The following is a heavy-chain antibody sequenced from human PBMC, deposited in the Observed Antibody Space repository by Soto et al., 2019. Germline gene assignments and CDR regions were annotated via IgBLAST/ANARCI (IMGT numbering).Heavy chain of an antibody. CDR1: GYTFTSYA. CDR3: ARDYKKWLPDY. J-gene: IGHJ4*02. V-gene: IGHV1-3*01. D-gene: IGHD1-1*01. Sequence: ASVKVSCKASGYTFTSYAMHWGRQAPGQRLEWMGWINAGNGNTKYSQKFQGRVTITRDTSASTAYMELSSLRSEDTAVYYCARDYKKWLPDYWGQGTLVTVSS. CDR2: INAGNGNT.